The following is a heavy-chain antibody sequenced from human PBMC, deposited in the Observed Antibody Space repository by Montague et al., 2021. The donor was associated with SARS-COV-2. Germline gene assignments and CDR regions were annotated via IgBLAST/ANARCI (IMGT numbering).Heavy chain of an antibody. Sequence: SLRLSCAASGFTFDDYAMHWVRQAPGKGLEWVSLISGDGGSTYYADSVKGRFTISRDNSKNSLYLQMNSLRTEDTALYYCARRALYSSSYAFDIRGQGTMVTVSS. J-gene: IGHJ3*02. CDR1: GFTFDDYA. V-gene: IGHV3-43*02. D-gene: IGHD6-6*01. CDR3: ARRALYSSSYAFDI. CDR2: ISGDGGST.